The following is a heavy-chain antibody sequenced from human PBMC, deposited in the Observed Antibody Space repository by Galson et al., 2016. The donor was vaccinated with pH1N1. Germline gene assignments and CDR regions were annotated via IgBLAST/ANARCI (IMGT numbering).Heavy chain of an antibody. J-gene: IGHJ4*02. CDR2: IIPIFGIL. Sequence: SVKVSCKASGGTLSSYAISWVRQAPGHGLEWMGGIIPIFGILNYAQHFQGRVTITADEFTSTAYMELSSPTSEDTAVYYCAGAGFGTYKFDSWGQGTLVTVSS. D-gene: IGHD5-24*01. V-gene: IGHV1-69*13. CDR1: GGTLSSYA. CDR3: AGAGFGTYKFDS.